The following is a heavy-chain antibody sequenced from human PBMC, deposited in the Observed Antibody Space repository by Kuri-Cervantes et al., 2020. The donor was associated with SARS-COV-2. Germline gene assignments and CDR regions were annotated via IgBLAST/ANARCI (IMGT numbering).Heavy chain of an antibody. CDR2: INHSGST. CDR1: GWSLSDYY. V-gene: IGHV4-34*01. CDR3: ARGREGVVPATILGLGYFLYFSMDV. D-gene: IGHD2-2*01. Sequence: GSLRLSCAVYGWSLSDYYWSWIRQPPGKGLEGIGEINHSGSTNYNPSLSSRVTISVDMSKNQFSLRLSSVTAADTAMYYCARGREGVVPATILGLGYFLYFSMDVWGKGTSVTVSS. J-gene: IGHJ6*03.